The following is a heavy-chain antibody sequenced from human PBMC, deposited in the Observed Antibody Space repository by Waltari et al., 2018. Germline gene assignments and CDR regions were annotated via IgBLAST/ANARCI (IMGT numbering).Heavy chain of an antibody. J-gene: IGHJ6*02. CDR2: INHSGST. V-gene: IGHV4-34*01. CDR3: ARGLNYYGSGRYPGGYYYGMDV. CDR1: GGSFSGYY. D-gene: IGHD3-10*01. Sequence: QVQLQQWGAGLLKPSETLSLTCAVYGGSFSGYYWSWIRQPPGKGLEWIGEINHSGSTNYNPSLKSRGTISVDTSKNQFSLKLSSVTAADTAVYYCARGLNYYGSGRYPGGYYYGMDVWGQGTTVTVSS.